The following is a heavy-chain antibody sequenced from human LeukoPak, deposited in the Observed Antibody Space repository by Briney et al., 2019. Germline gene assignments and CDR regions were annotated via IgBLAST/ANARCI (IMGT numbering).Heavy chain of an antibody. D-gene: IGHD5-18*01. CDR1: GGTFSSYA. CDR2: IIPIFGTA. J-gene: IGHJ4*02. CDR3: AREWGRQLWSQVDY. Sequence: ASVKVSCKASGGTFSSYAISWVRQAPGQGLEWMGGIIPIFGTANYAQKLQGRVTMTTDTSTSTAYMELRSLRSDDTAVYYCAREWGRQLWSQVDYWGQGTLVTVSS. V-gene: IGHV1-69*05.